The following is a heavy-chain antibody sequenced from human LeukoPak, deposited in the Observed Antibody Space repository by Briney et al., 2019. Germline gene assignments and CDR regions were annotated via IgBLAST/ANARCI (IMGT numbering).Heavy chain of an antibody. CDR1: GFTFSDSW. V-gene: IGHV3-7*01. CDR3: AGHLLRGQNLDY. CDR2: IKDDGSDK. J-gene: IGHJ4*02. Sequence: HGGSLRLSCGTSGFTFSDSWMSWFRQAPGQGLEWVASIKDDGSDKYYLDSVRGRFTISRDNAEDSLYLQLDDLRAEDTAVFYCAGHLLRGQNLDYWGQGTLVTVSS.